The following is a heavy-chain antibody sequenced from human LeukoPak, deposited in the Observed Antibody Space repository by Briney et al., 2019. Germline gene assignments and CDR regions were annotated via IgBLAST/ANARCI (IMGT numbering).Heavy chain of an antibody. CDR2: IIPTFGTA. Sequence: GASVKLSCKASGGTFSSYAISWVRQAPGQGLEWMGGIIPTFGTANYAQKFQGRVTITADESTSTAYMELSSLRSEDTAVYYCASARYCSSTSCYWFWFDPWGQGTLVTVSS. D-gene: IGHD2-2*01. J-gene: IGHJ5*02. CDR1: GGTFSSYA. V-gene: IGHV1-69*13. CDR3: ASARYCSSTSCYWFWFDP.